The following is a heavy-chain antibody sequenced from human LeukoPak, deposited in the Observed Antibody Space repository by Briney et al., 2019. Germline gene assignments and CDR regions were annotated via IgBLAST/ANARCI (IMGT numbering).Heavy chain of an antibody. V-gene: IGHV5-10-1*01. CDR3: ARHSAGIVAAGK. CDR2: IDPSNSYT. J-gene: IGHJ4*02. D-gene: IGHD6-25*01. Sequence: GESLEILRKGAGYSLSSDWVKLVLQMAGKGLELMGMIDPSNSYTNYSPSLRGHVTISADKSISTVYLQWSSLKASDTAMYYCARHSAGIVAAGKWGQGTLVTVSS. CDR1: GYSLSSDW.